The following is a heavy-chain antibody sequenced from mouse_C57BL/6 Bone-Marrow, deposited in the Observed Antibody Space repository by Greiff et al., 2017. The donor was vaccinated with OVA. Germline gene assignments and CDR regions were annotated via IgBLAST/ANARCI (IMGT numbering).Heavy chain of an antibody. CDR3: ARPSLYYGSPSAY. Sequence: DVKLVESGGGLVQPGGSLKLSCAASGFTFSDYYMYWVRQTPEKRLEWVAYISNGGGSTYYPDTVKGRFTISRDNAKNTLYLQMSRLKSEDTAMYYCARPSLYYGSPSAYWGQGTLVTVSA. CDR1: GFTFSDYY. V-gene: IGHV5-12*01. J-gene: IGHJ3*01. CDR2: ISNGGGST. D-gene: IGHD1-1*01.